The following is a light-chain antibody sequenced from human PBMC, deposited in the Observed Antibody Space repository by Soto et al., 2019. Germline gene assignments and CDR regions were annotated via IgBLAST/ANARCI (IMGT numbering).Light chain of an antibody. CDR2: GAS. J-gene: IGKJ1*01. CDR1: QSVSSSY. V-gene: IGKV3-20*01. Sequence: EIVLTQSPGTLSLSPGERATLSCRASQSVSSSYLAWYQQKPGQAPRLLIYGASSRATGIPERFSGSGSGTDFTLTISRLEPEDFAVYYCQQYGSSPWTFRQGTKVEIK. CDR3: QQYGSSPWT.